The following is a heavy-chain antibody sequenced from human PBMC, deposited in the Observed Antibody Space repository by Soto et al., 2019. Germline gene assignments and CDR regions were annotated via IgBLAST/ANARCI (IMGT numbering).Heavy chain of an antibody. CDR2: INHSGST. CDR3: SGVAYYFDY. CDR1: GXXXXXXX. Sequence: SETLSLTCAVYGXXXXXXXXXWIRQPPGKGLEWIGEINHSGSTNYNPSLKSRVTISVDTSKNQFSLKLSSVTAADTAVYYCSGVAYYFDYWGQGTLVTVSS. V-gene: IGHV4-34*01. J-gene: IGHJ4*02.